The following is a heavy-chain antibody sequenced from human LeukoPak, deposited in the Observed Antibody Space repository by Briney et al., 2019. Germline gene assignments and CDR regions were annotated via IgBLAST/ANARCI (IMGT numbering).Heavy chain of an antibody. CDR2: IYYDGSNQ. J-gene: IGHJ4*02. Sequence: GGSLRLSCAASGFMFSYYGMHWVRQAPGKGLEWVAVIYYDGSNQYYADSVKGRFTVSRDNAKNTLYLQMDSLRAEDTAVYYCATDRNSGKYYDYWGQGTLVTVSS. D-gene: IGHD1-26*01. CDR1: GFMFSYYG. V-gene: IGHV3-33*08. CDR3: ATDRNSGKYYDY.